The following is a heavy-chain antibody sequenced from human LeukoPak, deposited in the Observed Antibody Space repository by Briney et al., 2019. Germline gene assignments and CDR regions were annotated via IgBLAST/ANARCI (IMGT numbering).Heavy chain of an antibody. CDR2: IYYSGST. CDR1: GGSISSYY. V-gene: IGHV4-59*01. Sequence: PSETLSLTCTVSGGSISSYYWSWIRQPPGKGLEWIGYIYYSGSTNYNPSLKSRVTISVDTSKNQFSLKLSSVTAAGTAVYYCARPSVEMATIPFDYWGQGTLVTVSS. J-gene: IGHJ4*02. D-gene: IGHD5-24*01. CDR3: ARPSVEMATIPFDY.